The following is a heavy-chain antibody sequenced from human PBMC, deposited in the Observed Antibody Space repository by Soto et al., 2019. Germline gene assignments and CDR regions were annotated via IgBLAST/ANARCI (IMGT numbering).Heavy chain of an antibody. CDR2: IYSTGTT. CDR1: GFTVGNNY. CDR3: AKDVRGSASHYNSFGY. D-gene: IGHD3-10*01. V-gene: IGHV3-53*01. J-gene: IGHJ4*02. Sequence: EVQLVESGGGLIQPGGSLKLSCAASGFTVGNNYMSWVRQAPGKGLEWVSLIYSTGTTKYADSVKGRFTVSRDNAKNTLYLQMNSLRAEDTAVYYCAKDVRGSASHYNSFGYWGQGTLVTVSS.